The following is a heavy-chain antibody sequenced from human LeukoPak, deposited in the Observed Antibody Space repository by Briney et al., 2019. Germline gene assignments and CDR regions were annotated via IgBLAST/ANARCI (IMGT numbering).Heavy chain of an antibody. CDR3: ARGYYWNYGRDY. J-gene: IGHJ4*02. Sequence: SETLSLTCTVSGGSIRSSYYYWGWIRQPPGKGLEWIGSIYDSGSTYYNPSLKSRVTISVDTSKNQFSLKLSSVTAADTAVYYCARGYYWNYGRDYWGQGTLVTVSS. CDR2: IYDSGST. V-gene: IGHV4-39*07. D-gene: IGHD1-7*01. CDR1: GGSIRSSYYY.